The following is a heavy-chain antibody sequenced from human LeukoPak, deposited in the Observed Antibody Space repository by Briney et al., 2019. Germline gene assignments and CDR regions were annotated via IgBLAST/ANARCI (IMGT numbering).Heavy chain of an antibody. D-gene: IGHD6-6*01. CDR2: IYPGDSDT. Sequence: GESLKISCKASEFSFTSYWIGWVRQRPGKGLEWMGIIYPGDSDTRYSPSFQGQVTISADKSISTAYLKWSSLKASDTAMYYCARQYSSSSGWFDPWGQGTLVTVSS. V-gene: IGHV5-51*01. CDR1: EFSFTSYW. J-gene: IGHJ5*02. CDR3: ARQYSSSSGWFDP.